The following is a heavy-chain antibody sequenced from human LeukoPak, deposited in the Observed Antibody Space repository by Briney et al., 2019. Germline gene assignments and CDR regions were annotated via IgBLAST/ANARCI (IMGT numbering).Heavy chain of an antibody. D-gene: IGHD2-2*01. CDR1: GFTFSSYA. V-gene: IGHV3-23*01. J-gene: IGHJ4*02. CDR2: ISGSGGST. CDR3: ARWGSTSCYDY. Sequence: GGSLRLSCAASGFTFSSYAMSWVRQAPGKGLEWVSAISGSGGSTYYADSVKGRFTISRDNSKNTLFLQMGSLRADDMAVYYCARWGSTSCYDYWGQGTLVTVSS.